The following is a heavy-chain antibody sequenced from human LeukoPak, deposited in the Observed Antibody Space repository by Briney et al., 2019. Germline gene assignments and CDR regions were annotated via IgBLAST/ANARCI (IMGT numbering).Heavy chain of an antibody. J-gene: IGHJ4*02. CDR1: GFTFSSYG. V-gene: IGHV3-30*18. D-gene: IGHD1-26*01. Sequence: GGSLRLSCAASGFTFSSYGMHWVRQAPGKGLEWVAVISYDGSNKYYADSVKGRFTISRDNSKNTLYLQMNSLRPGDTAVYYCAKDGLGGSYAYLFDYWGQGTLVTVSS. CDR2: ISYDGSNK. CDR3: AKDGLGGSYAYLFDY.